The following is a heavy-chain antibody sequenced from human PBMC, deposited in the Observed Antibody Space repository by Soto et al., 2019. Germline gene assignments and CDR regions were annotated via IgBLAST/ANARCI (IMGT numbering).Heavy chain of an antibody. J-gene: IGHJ4*02. CDR2: IIPIFGTA. D-gene: IGHD4-17*01. CDR3: ARGRDGDYGDDPVPFDY. V-gene: IGHV1-69*01. Sequence: QVQLVQSGAEVKKPGSSVKVSCKASGGTFSSYAISWVRQAPGQGLEWMGGIIPIFGTANYAQKFQGRVTITADESTSTAYMELSSLRSEDTAVYYCARGRDGDYGDDPVPFDYWGQGTLVTVSS. CDR1: GGTFSSYA.